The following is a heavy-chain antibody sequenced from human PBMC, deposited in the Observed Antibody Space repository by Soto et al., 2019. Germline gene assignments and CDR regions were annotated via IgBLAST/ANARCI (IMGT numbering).Heavy chain of an antibody. Sequence: SETLSLTCTVSGGSISSSSYYWGWIRQPPGNGLEWIGSIYYSGSTYYNPSLKSRVTISVDTSKNQFSLKLSSVTAADTAVYYCACIFSGGYGYGFYYYGMDVWGQGTTVTSP. D-gene: IGHD5-18*01. V-gene: IGHV4-39*01. J-gene: IGHJ6*02. CDR2: IYYSGST. CDR1: GGSISSSSYY. CDR3: ACIFSGGYGYGFYYYGMDV.